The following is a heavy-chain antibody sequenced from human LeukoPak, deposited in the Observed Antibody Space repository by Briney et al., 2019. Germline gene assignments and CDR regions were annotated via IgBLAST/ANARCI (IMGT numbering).Heavy chain of an antibody. CDR3: ARADYYYASSGYTYLFDY. D-gene: IGHD3-22*01. Sequence: SETLSLTCTVSGGSISYYYWGWIRQPPGKGLEWIGYIYYSGSTNYHPSLQSRVTISVDTSKNQFSLNLSSVTAADTAVYYCARADYYYASSGYTYLFDYWGQGILVIVSS. J-gene: IGHJ4*02. CDR2: IYYSGST. CDR1: GGSISYYY. V-gene: IGHV4-59*01.